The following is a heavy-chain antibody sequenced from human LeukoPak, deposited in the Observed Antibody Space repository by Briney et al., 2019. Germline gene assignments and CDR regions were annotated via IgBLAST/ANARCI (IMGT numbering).Heavy chain of an antibody. Sequence: ASVKVSCKASGYTFTSYGISWVRQAPGQGLEWMGWISAYNGNTNYAQKLQGRVTMTTDTSTSTADMELRSLRADDTAVYDCARDTNMMTFGGVIVIGAFDIWGQGTMVTVSS. D-gene: IGHD3-16*02. CDR1: GYTFTSYG. V-gene: IGHV1-18*01. J-gene: IGHJ3*02. CDR2: ISAYNGNT. CDR3: ARDTNMMTFGGVIVIGAFDI.